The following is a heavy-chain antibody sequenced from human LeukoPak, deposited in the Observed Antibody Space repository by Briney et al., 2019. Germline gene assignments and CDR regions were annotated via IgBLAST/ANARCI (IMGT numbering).Heavy chain of an antibody. CDR3: ARDNGGYYGSGSYTSEGMDV. CDR1: GYTFTIYY. J-gene: IGHJ6*04. V-gene: IGHV1-46*01. Sequence: ASVKVSFKASGYTFTIYYMHWVRQAPGQGREWMGLINPSGGSTSYAQKFQGRVTMTRDTSTSTVYMELSSLRSEDTAVYYCARDNGGYYGSGSYTSEGMDVWGKGTTVTVSS. D-gene: IGHD3-10*01. CDR2: INPSGGST.